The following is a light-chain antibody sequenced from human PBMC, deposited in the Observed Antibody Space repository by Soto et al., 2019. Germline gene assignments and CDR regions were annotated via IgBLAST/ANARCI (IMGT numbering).Light chain of an antibody. CDR1: QSVNSNH. Sequence: EIVLTQSPGTLSLSPGERATLSCRASQSVNSNHIAWYQQKPGQAPRLLIYGPSSRATGIPERFSGSGSGTDSTFSISRLEPEDFAVYFCHQFGSSPQTFGHGTKVEIK. V-gene: IGKV3-20*01. J-gene: IGKJ1*01. CDR3: HQFGSSPQT. CDR2: GPS.